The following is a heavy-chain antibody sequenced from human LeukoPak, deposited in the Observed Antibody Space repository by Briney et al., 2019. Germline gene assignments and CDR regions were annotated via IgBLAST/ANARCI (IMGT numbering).Heavy chain of an antibody. V-gene: IGHV4-30-4*08. CDR2: IYYSGST. Sequence: SQTLSLTCTVSSGSISSGDYYWSWIRQPPGMGLEWIGYIYYSGSTYYNPSLKSRVTISVDTSKNQFSLNLRSVTAADTAVYYCARVGKYCGGDCYSVKYWGQGTLVTVSS. CDR1: SGSISSGDYY. D-gene: IGHD2-21*01. CDR3: ARVGKYCGGDCYSVKY. J-gene: IGHJ4*02.